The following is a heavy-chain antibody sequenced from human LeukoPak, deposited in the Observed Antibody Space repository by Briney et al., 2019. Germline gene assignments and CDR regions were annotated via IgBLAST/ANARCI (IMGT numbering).Heavy chain of an antibody. V-gene: IGHV3-23*01. D-gene: IGHD6-13*01. J-gene: IGHJ3*02. CDR3: ARDWPSEWQQLPDYDAVDI. CDR2: ISGSGGST. Sequence: PGGSLRLSRAASGFTFSSYAMGWVRQPPGKGLEWVSTISGSGGSTYYADSVKGRFTISRDNSKNTLCLQMNSLRAEDTAVYYCARDWPSEWQQLPDYDAVDIWGQGTMVTVSS. CDR1: GFTFSSYA.